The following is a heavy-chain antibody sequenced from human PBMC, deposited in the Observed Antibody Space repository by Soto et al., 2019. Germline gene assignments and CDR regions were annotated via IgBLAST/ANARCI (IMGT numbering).Heavy chain of an antibody. D-gene: IGHD2-21*02. V-gene: IGHV1-2*02. Sequence: ASLKVSCKASGYTFTGYYMHWVRQAPGQGLEWMGWINPNSGGTNYAQKFQGRVTMTRDTSISTAYMELSRLRSDDTAVYYCARVGDPGHYYYGMDVWGQGTTVTVS. CDR3: ARVGDPGHYYYGMDV. CDR2: INPNSGGT. J-gene: IGHJ6*02. CDR1: GYTFTGYY.